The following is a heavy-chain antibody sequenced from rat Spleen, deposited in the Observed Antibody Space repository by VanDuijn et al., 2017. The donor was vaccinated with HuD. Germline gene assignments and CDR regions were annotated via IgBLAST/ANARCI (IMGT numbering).Heavy chain of an antibody. J-gene: IGHJ2*01. D-gene: IGHD1-7*01. CDR2: INQDGSST. CDR3: ARHRIYYGYGFDY. V-gene: IGHV5-7*01. CDR1: GFTFSDYY. Sequence: EVQLVESGGGLVQPGRSMKLSCAASGFTFSDYYMAWVRQAPKKGLEWVATINQDGSSTYYRDSVKGRFTISRDNAKSTLYLQMDSLRSEDTATYDCARHRIYYGYGFDYWGQGVMVTVSS.